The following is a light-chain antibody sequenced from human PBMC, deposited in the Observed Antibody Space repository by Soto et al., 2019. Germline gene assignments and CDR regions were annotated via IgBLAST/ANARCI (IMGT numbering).Light chain of an antibody. V-gene: IGKV1-27*01. CDR3: QKYNSAPWT. CDR1: QGISNY. J-gene: IGKJ1*01. CDR2: AAS. Sequence: DIPMTQSPSSLSASVGDRVAITCRASQGISNYLAWYQQKPGKVPKLLIYAASTLQSGVPSRFSGSGSGTNFTLTISSLQPEDVATYYSQKYNSAPWTFGQGTKVEIK.